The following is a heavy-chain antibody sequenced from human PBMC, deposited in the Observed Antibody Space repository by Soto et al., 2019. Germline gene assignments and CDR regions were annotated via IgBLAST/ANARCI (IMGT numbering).Heavy chain of an antibody. V-gene: IGHV3-64*01. D-gene: IGHD6-19*01. CDR2: ISNNGGHT. J-gene: IGHJ3*02. CDR3: AKDRLRIAVVGAFDI. CDR1: GFTFSNYE. Sequence: GGSLRLSCAASGFTFSNYEMHWVRQAPGKGLEYVSGISNNGGHTDYAKSVKGRFTISRDNSENTLYLQMSSLRAEDTAVYYCAKDRLRIAVVGAFDIWGPGTMVTVSS.